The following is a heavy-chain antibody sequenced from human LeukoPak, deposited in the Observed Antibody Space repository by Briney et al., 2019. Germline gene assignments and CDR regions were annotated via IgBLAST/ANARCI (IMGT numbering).Heavy chain of an antibody. CDR1: GGSISSRY. J-gene: IGHJ5*02. D-gene: IGHD1-14*01. CDR3: ARGRYPIPPGCFAP. CDR2: IYYTGGT. Sequence: PSETLSLTCTLSGGSISSRYWSWIRQPPGKGLEWIGSIYYTGGTNYNPSLQSRVTISVDTSKIQFSLRLSSVTAADTAVYYCARGRYPIPPGCFAPWGKGTLVTVSS. V-gene: IGHV4-59*08.